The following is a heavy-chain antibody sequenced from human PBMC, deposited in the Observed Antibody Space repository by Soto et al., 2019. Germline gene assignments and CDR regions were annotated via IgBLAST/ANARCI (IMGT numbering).Heavy chain of an antibody. CDR3: ARAFYGVDL. CDR1: GGSITSGGYT. Sequence: SETLSLTCTVSGGSITSGGYTWSWIRQSPGQGPEWIGYIYQSGSAFYNPSLKTRATILVDRSKNQFSLNLTSVTAADAAVHYCARAFYGVDLWGQGTTVTVSS. V-gene: IGHV4-30-2*06. J-gene: IGHJ6*02. CDR2: IYQSGSA.